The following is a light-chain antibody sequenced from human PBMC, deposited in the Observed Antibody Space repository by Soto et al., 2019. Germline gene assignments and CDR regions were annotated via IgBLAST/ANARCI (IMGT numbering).Light chain of an antibody. J-gene: IGKJ1*01. CDR1: QSVSTY. CDR3: QQSSNWPGT. CDR2: DAS. Sequence: DIVLTQSPATLSLSPGERATLSCRASQSVSTYLAWYQQKAGRPPRLLIYDASKRAPGIPARFSGSGSGTDFTLTISSLEPEDFAVYYCQQSSNWPGTFGRGTKVDIK. V-gene: IGKV3-11*01.